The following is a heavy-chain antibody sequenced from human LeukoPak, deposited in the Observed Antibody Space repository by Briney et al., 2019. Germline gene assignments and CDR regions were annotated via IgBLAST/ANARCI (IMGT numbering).Heavy chain of an antibody. D-gene: IGHD2-21*02. CDR2: LQYCGKT. J-gene: IGHJ4*02. CDR1: VHFNKVSY. Sequence: SDTVSLLCTVSVHFNKVSYSLWPPHSPAKALEYLTYLQYCGKTDHNTSLTGRITLSLDPSKDHISLNPDSVTTSGTAVYYCAKVPHRRCPGNDCYPIFDYWGQGTMVTVSS. CDR3: AKVPHRRCPGNDCYPIFDY. V-gene: IGHV4-59*07.